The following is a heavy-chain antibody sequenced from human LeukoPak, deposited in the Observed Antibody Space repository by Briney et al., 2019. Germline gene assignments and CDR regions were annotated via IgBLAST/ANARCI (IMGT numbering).Heavy chain of an antibody. V-gene: IGHV3-23*01. CDR3: AKDDYGDYIFDY. CDR1: GFTFSNYA. CDR2: ISGDGATT. D-gene: IGHD4-17*01. J-gene: IGHJ4*02. Sequence: GGSLRLSCTASGFTFSNYAMTWVRQAPEKGLEWVSSISGDGATTYYADSVRGRFTISRDNSKNTLFLQMSSLRAEDTAVYYCAKDDYGDYIFDYWGQGTLVTVSS.